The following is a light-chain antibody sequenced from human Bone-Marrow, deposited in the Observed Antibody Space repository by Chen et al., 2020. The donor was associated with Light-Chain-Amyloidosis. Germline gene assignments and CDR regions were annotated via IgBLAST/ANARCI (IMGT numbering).Light chain of an antibody. CDR3: QSADSSGTDEVI. V-gene: IGLV3-25*03. Sequence: SSELTQPPSVSLSPGPTARITCSGDDLPTKYAYWYQQKPGQAPVLVIHRDTERPSGISERFSGSSSGTTPTLTISGVQAEDEADYHCQSADSSGTDEVIFGGGTKLTVL. CDR1: DLPTKY. J-gene: IGLJ2*01. CDR2: RDT.